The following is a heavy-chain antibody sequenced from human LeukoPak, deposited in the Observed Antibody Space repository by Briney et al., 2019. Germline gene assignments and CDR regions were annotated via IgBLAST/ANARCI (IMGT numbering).Heavy chain of an antibody. CDR1: GYTFTSYG. J-gene: IGHJ1*01. Sequence: ASVKVSCKASGYTFTSYGISWVRQAPGQRLEWMGWINPNSGGTNYAQKFQGRVTMTRDTSISTAYMELSRLRSDDTAVYYCARGYYDILTGYYIQGYFQHWGQGTLVTVSS. D-gene: IGHD3-9*01. CDR2: INPNSGGT. V-gene: IGHV1-2*02. CDR3: ARGYYDILTGYYIQGYFQH.